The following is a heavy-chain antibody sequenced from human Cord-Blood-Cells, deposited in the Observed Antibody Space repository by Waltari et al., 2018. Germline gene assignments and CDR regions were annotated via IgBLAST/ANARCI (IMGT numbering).Heavy chain of an antibody. CDR3: ARGGKQLVFDY. CDR1: GGTFSSYA. J-gene: IGHJ4*02. CDR2: SSAVVGTA. Sequence: QVQLVQSGAEVKKPGSSVNVSCKASGGTFSSYAVSWVRQAPGQGLGWMGGSSAVVGTAKYEQKVEGRVTITADEATSTDYMELSSLRSEDTAVYYCARGGKQLVFDYWGQGTLVNVSS. V-gene: IGHV1-69*01. D-gene: IGHD6-6*01.